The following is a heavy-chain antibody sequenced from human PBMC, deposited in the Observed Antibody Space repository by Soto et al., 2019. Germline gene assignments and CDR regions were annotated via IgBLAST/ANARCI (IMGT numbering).Heavy chain of an antibody. D-gene: IGHD3-3*01. Sequence: SVKVASNASGGSFVNSAINWVRHTPGQGLELLGVFIPVYRTLNYAQKFQGRVTITADESTGTAYMTLSSLASDETAVYYCATGVIWIGYFTVDSWAQGTRDTVSS. CDR2: FIPVYRTL. V-gene: IGHV1-69*13. CDR3: ATGVIWIGYFTVDS. CDR1: GGSFVNSA. J-gene: IGHJ4*02.